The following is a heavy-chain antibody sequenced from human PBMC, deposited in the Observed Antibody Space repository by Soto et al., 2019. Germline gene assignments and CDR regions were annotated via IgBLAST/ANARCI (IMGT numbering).Heavy chain of an antibody. CDR1: GGSISSGDYY. Sequence: QVQLQESGPGLVKPSQTLSLTCTVSGGSISSGDYYWSWIRQHPGKGLEWIGYIYCSGSTYYNPSLRTRVTISVDTSKNQFSLKLSSVTAADTAVYYCARVQSRLFDFDIWGQGTMVTVSS. J-gene: IGHJ3*02. D-gene: IGHD3-16*01. CDR2: IYCSGST. V-gene: IGHV4-31*03. CDR3: ARVQSRLFDFDI.